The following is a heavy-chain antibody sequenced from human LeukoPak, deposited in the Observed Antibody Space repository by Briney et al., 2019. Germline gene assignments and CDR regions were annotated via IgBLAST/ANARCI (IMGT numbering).Heavy chain of an antibody. CDR3: ARDRPRIAAAGTSYYYYGMDV. D-gene: IGHD6-13*01. V-gene: IGHV4-59*01. J-gene: IGHJ6*02. CDR2: IYYSGST. Sequence: PSETLSLTCTVSGGSISSYYWSWIRQPPGKGLEWIGYIYYSGSTNYNPSLKSRVTISVDTSKNQFSLKLSSVTAADTAVYYCARDRPRIAAAGTSYYYYGMDVWGQGTTVTVSS. CDR1: GGSISSYY.